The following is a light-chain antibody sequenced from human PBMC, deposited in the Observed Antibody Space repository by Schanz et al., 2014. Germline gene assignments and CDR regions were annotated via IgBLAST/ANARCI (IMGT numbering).Light chain of an antibody. CDR3: AAWDDSLNGRV. J-gene: IGLJ3*02. CDR2: SDN. CDR1: SSNIGSNV. V-gene: IGLV1-44*01. Sequence: QSVLTQPPSASGTPGQRVTISCSGSSSNIGSNVVNWFRQLPGTAPKLLIYSDNQRPSGVPDRFSGSKSGSSASLAINGLQSEDEADYYCAAWDDSLNGRVFGGGTKLTVL.